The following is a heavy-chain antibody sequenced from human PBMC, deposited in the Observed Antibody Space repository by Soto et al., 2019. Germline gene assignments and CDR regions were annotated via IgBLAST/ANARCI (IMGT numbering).Heavy chain of an antibody. D-gene: IGHD2-2*02. CDR1: GFNFSKFG. CDR3: AKEVWGLYTFGRPLDN. V-gene: IGHV3-33*06. J-gene: IGHJ4*01. CDR2: IWYDGSQK. Sequence: LRLSCAVSGFNFSKFGMYWVRQAPGKGLEWMAVIWYDGSQKYYTDSVQGRFTISRDNSNNTLYLQMNSLRAEDTAVYYCAKEVWGLYTFGRPLDNWGHGTLVTVSS.